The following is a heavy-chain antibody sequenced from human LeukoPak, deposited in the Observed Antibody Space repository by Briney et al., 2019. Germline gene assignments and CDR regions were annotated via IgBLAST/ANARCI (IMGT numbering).Heavy chain of an antibody. CDR3: ARDGLAAAGTSFVY. J-gene: IGHJ4*02. D-gene: IGHD6-13*01. CDR2: IYYSGTP. Sequence: PSQTLSLTCTVSGGSISSGGYYWSWIRQHPGKGLEWIGYIYYSGTPYYNPSLKSRVTISVDTSKNQFSLKLSSVTAADTAVYYCARDGLAAAGTSFVYWGQGALVTVSS. V-gene: IGHV4-31*03. CDR1: GGSISSGGYY.